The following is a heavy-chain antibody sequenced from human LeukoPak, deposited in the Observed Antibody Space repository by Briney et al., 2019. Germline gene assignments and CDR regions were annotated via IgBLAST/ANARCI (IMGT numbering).Heavy chain of an antibody. Sequence: PGGSLRLSCAASGFSVSSNYMNWVRQAPGKGLEWVSIIYSDGATYYADSVKGRFTISRDNSKNTLFLQMNSLRADDTAVYYCARISDRPFDYWGQGTLVTVSS. V-gene: IGHV3-53*01. CDR2: IYSDGAT. CDR1: GFSVSSNY. J-gene: IGHJ4*02. CDR3: ARISDRPFDY. D-gene: IGHD3-22*01.